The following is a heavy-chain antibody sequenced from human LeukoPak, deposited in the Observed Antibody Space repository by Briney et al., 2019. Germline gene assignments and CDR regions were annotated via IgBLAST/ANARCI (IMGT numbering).Heavy chain of an antibody. Sequence: GGSLRLSCAASGFTFSSYAMSWVRQAPGKGLEWVSAISGSGGSTYYADSVKGRFTISRDNSKNTLYLQMNSLRAEDTAVYYCARDRGYFSRFFDCWGQGTLVTVSS. CDR3: ARDRGYFSRFFDC. D-gene: IGHD5-18*01. J-gene: IGHJ4*02. CDR1: GFTFSSYA. V-gene: IGHV3-23*01. CDR2: ISGSGGST.